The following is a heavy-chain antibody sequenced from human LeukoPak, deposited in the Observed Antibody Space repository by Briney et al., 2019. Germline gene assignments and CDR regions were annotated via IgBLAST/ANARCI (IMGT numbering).Heavy chain of an antibody. CDR2: IYYSGST. Sequence: PSETLSLTCTVSGDSVSSSNYYWAWIRQPPGKGLEWIGNIYYSGSTYYNPSLKSRLTISVDTSKNQFSLKLSSVTAADTAAYYCARDYPTVTTILNAWNWFDPWGQGTLVTVSS. J-gene: IGHJ5*02. D-gene: IGHD4-11*01. V-gene: IGHV4-39*02. CDR3: ARDYPTVTTILNAWNWFDP. CDR1: GDSVSSSNYY.